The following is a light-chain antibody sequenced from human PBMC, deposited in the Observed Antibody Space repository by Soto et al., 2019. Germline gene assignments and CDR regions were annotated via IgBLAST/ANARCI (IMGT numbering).Light chain of an antibody. V-gene: IGKV1-39*01. J-gene: IGKJ1*01. CDR2: AAS. CDR1: QSIRRY. Sequence: DRVTITCRASQSIRRYLNWYQQKKGKAPKLLIYAASSLQSGVPSRLSGSGYGTDLTITISSMQTEDFETYYCQQSYSNPRTFGQGTKVDIK. CDR3: QQSYSNPRT.